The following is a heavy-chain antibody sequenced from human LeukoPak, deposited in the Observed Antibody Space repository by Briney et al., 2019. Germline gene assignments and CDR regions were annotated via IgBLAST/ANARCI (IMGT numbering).Heavy chain of an antibody. D-gene: IGHD6-13*01. Sequence: SETLSLTCTVSGDSIRSSSHYWGWIRQPPGKGPEWIGSMYYGGSTYYKPSLKSRVTISVDTSKNQFSLKLSSVTAADTAVYYCARGLSSSWFPFDYWGQGTLVTVSS. CDR1: GDSIRSSSHY. CDR2: MYYGGST. J-gene: IGHJ4*02. CDR3: ARGLSSSWFPFDY. V-gene: IGHV4-39*07.